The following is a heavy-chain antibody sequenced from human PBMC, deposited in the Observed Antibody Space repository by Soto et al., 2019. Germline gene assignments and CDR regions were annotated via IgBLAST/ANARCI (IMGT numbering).Heavy chain of an antibody. CDR1: GYTFTTFW. V-gene: IGHV5-10-1*01. J-gene: IGHJ5*02. Sequence: GESLKISCTGFGYTFTTFWISWVRQMPGKGLEWMGRIDPRDSQTNYSPSFQGHVTISVDKSISTAYLQWDSLKASDTAMYYCDRIFCPHEDCDSWFDPWGQGTLVTVSS. CDR3: DRIFCPHEDCDSWFDP. CDR2: IDPRDSQT. D-gene: IGHD2-21*02.